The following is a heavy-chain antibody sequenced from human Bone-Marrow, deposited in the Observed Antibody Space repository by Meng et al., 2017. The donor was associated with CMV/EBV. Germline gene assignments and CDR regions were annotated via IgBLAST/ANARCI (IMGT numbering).Heavy chain of an antibody. Sequence: YTFTSYYMHWVRQAPGQGLEWMGIINPSGGSTSYAQKFQGRVTMTRDTSTSTVYMELSSLRSEDTAVYYCARGDDITIFGRKEGFDPWGQGTLVTVSS. D-gene: IGHD3-3*01. V-gene: IGHV1-46*01. CDR1: YTFTSYY. J-gene: IGHJ5*02. CDR2: INPSGGST. CDR3: ARGDDITIFGRKEGFDP.